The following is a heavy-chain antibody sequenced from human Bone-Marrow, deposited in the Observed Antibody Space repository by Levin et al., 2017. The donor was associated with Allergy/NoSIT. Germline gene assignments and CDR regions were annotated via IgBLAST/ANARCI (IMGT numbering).Heavy chain of an antibody. CDR2: IYYSGST. D-gene: IGHD1-14*01. CDR3: ARHDHFVKPYYMDV. J-gene: IGHJ6*03. CDR1: GGSISSYY. V-gene: IGHV4-59*08. Sequence: NPSETLSLTCTVSGGSISSYYWSWIRQPPGKGLEWIGYIYYSGSTNYNPSLKSRVTISVDTSKNQFSLKLSSVTAADTAVYYCARHDHFVKPYYMDVWGKGTTVTVSS.